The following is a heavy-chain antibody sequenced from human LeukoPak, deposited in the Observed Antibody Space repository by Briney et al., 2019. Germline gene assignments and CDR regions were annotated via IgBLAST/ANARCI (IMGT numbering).Heavy chain of an antibody. D-gene: IGHD3-22*01. CDR3: AKANPGYYYDSSGYYPAGGFQH. Sequence: GGSLRLSCAASGFTFSSYAMSWVRQAPGKGLEWVSAISGSGGSTYYADSVKGRFTISRDNPKNTLYLQMNSLRAEDTAVYYCAKANPGYYYDSSGYYPAGGFQHWGQGTLVTVSS. J-gene: IGHJ1*01. CDR1: GFTFSSYA. V-gene: IGHV3-23*01. CDR2: ISGSGGST.